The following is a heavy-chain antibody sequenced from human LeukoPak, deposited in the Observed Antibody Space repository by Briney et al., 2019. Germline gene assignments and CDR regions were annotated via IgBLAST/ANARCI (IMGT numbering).Heavy chain of an antibody. CDR3: ARGYSSGWYGYYYYMDV. V-gene: IGHV4-59*01. J-gene: IGHJ6*03. CDR2: IYYSGST. D-gene: IGHD6-19*01. Sequence: PSETLSLTCTVSGGSISSYYWSWIRQPPGKGLEWIGYIYYSGSTNYNPFLKSRVTISVDTSKNQFSLKLSSVTAADTAVYYCARGYSSGWYGYYYYMDVWGKGTTVTVSS. CDR1: GGSISSYY.